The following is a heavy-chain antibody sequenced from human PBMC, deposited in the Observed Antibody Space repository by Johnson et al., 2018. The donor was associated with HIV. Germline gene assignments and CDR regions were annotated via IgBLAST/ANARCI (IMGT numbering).Heavy chain of an antibody. Sequence: VQLVESGGGVVQPGKSLTLSCVGSGLSFSNFGIHWVRQAPGKGLEWVAVISYDGSNKYYADSVKGRFTISRDNSKNTLSLQMNSPRVDDTAIYYCARVRAGRENAFDIWGQGTMVTVSS. CDR3: ARVRAGRENAFDI. CDR1: GLSFSNFG. CDR2: ISYDGSNK. V-gene: IGHV3-30*03. D-gene: IGHD1-26*01. J-gene: IGHJ3*02.